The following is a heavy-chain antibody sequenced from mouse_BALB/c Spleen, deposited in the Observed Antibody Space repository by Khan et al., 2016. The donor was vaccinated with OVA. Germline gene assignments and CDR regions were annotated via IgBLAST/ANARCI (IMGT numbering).Heavy chain of an antibody. CDR1: GYTFTSYT. V-gene: IGHV1-4*01. CDR3: VRDGAYHRNDGWFAY. D-gene: IGHD2-14*01. J-gene: IGHJ3*01. CDR2: INPSNDYT. Sequence: VQLKESGAELARPGASVKMSCKASGYTFTSYTIHWIKKRPGQGLEWIGYINPSNDYTNYNQKFKDNATLTTDKSSTTAYLRLSSLTSDDSAVYNCVRDGAYHRNDGWFAYWGQGTLVTVSA.